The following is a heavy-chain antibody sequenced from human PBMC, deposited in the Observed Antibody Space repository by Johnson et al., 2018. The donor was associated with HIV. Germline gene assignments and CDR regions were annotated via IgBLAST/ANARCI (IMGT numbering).Heavy chain of an antibody. CDR2: IRNDGSNK. D-gene: IGHD1-7*01. J-gene: IGHJ3*02. Sequence: QVQLVESGGGLVKPGGSLRLSCAASGFTLSTYGMHWVRQAPGKGLEWVAFIRNDGSNKEYADPVKGRFTISRDNSKNTLYLQMNSLRAEDTAVYYCAREGNWNYVLAFDIWGQGTMVTFSS. V-gene: IGHV3-30*02. CDR3: AREGNWNYVLAFDI. CDR1: GFTLSTYG.